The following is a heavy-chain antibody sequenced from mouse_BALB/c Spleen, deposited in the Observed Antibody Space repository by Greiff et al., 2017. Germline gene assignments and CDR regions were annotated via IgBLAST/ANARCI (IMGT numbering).Heavy chain of an antibody. CDR2: ISYSGST. V-gene: IGHV3-2*02. Sequence: EVKLMESGPGLVKPSQSLSLTCTVTGYSITSDYAWNWIRQFPGNKLEWMGYISYSGSTSYNPSLKSRISITRDTSKNQFFLQLNSVTTEDTATYYCATGAYYPRGEFAYWGQGTLVTVSA. CDR3: ATGAYYPRGEFAY. CDR1: GYSITSDYA. J-gene: IGHJ3*01. D-gene: IGHD2-10*01.